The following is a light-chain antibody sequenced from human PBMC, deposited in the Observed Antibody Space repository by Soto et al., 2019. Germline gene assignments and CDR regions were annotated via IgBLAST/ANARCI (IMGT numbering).Light chain of an antibody. V-gene: IGKV1-6*02. CDR2: AAA. J-gene: IGKJ4*01. Sequence: AIQMAQSPSSLSASVGDRVTITCRASQGIGNDVGWYQQKPGQAPKLLIYAAATLQSGVPSRFSGSRSGTDFMLTISSLQPEDFATYYCLQDHNYPITFGGGTKVDIK. CDR3: LQDHNYPIT. CDR1: QGIGND.